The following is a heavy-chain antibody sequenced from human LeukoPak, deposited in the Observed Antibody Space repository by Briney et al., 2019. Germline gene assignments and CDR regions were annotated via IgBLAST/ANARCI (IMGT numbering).Heavy chain of an antibody. CDR3: AQGRVSSSTWYSTYYYYFYMDV. V-gene: IGHV4-59*01. J-gene: IGHJ6*03. CDR1: DDSITIYY. D-gene: IGHD6-13*01. CDR2: IDHTGIT. Sequence: SETLSLTCTVSDDSITIYYWSWTRRPPGKGLEWIGYIDHTGITNYNPSLNSRVTISRDTSKNHFSLELSSATAADTAVYFCAQGRVSSSTWYSTYYYYFYMDVWGKGTTVTVSS.